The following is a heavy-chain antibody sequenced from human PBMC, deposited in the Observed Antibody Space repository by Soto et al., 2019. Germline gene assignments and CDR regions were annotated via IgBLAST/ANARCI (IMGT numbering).Heavy chain of an antibody. Sequence: ASVKVSCKASGGTFSSYAISWVRQAPGQGLEWMGGIIPIFGTANYAQKFQGRVTITADESTSTAYMELSSLRSEDTAVYYCAREFTGSYYGYLDYWGQGTLVTVSS. CDR2: IIPIFGTA. V-gene: IGHV1-69*13. CDR3: AREFTGSYYGYLDY. D-gene: IGHD1-26*01. J-gene: IGHJ4*02. CDR1: GGTFSSYA.